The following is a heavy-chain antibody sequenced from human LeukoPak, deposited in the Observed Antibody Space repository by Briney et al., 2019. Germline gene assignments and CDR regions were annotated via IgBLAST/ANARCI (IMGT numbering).Heavy chain of an antibody. CDR1: GYTFTGYY. V-gene: IGHV1-2*02. Sequence: ASVKVSCKASGYTFTGYYMHWVRQAPGQGLEWMGWINPNSGGTNYAQKFQGRVTMTRDTSISTAYMELSRLRSDDTAVYYCARANSGSSIYYYYYYMDVWGKGTTVTISS. CDR3: ARANSGSSIYYYYYYMDV. D-gene: IGHD1-26*01. J-gene: IGHJ6*03. CDR2: INPNSGGT.